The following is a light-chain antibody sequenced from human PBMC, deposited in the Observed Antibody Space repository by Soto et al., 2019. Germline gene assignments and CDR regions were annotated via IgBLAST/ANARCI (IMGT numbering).Light chain of an antibody. CDR2: DVS. V-gene: IGLV2-14*01. J-gene: IGLJ2*01. CDR3: SSYTDSNTPVV. Sequence: QSALTQPASVSGSPGQSITISCTGTSSDVGGYNYVSWYQQHPGKAPNLIIFDVSNRPSGVSNRFSGSKSGNSASLTISGLQAEDEADYYCSSYTDSNTPVVFGGGTKLTVL. CDR1: SSDVGGYNY.